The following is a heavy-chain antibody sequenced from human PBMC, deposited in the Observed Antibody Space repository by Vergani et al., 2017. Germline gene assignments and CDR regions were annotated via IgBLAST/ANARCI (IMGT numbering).Heavy chain of an antibody. CDR3: ARGTDGPLDWFDP. D-gene: IGHD3-16*02. Sequence: EVQLVESGGGLVQPGRSLRLSCAASGFTFDDYAMHWVRQAPGKGLEWVSGISWNSGSIGYADSVKGRFTISRDNAKNSLYLQMNSLRAEDTALYYCARGTDGPLDWFDPWGQGTLVTVSS. J-gene: IGHJ5*02. CDR2: ISWNSGSI. CDR1: GFTFDDYA. V-gene: IGHV3-9*01.